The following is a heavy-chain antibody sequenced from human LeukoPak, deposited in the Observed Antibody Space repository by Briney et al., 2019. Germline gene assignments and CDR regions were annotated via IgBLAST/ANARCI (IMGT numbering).Heavy chain of an antibody. Sequence: GGSLRLSCAASGFTFSNAWMNWVRQAPGKGLEWVGRIKSKTDGGTTVYAAPVKGRFPISRDDSKTTLYQQMNSLKTEDTAVYYCTTDRKYSSSWQNDYWGQGTLVTVSS. D-gene: IGHD6-13*01. V-gene: IGHV3-15*07. J-gene: IGHJ4*02. CDR3: TTDRKYSSSWQNDY. CDR2: IKSKTDGGTT. CDR1: GFTFSNAW.